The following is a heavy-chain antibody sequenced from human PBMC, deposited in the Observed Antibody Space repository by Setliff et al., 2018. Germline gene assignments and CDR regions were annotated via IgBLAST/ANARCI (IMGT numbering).Heavy chain of an antibody. J-gene: IGHJ6*02. CDR1: GLTFSSYG. CDR2: IWYDGSNK. Sequence: PGGSLRLSCAASGLTFSSYGMHWVRQAPGKGLEWVAVIWYDGSNKYYADSVKGRFTISRDNSKNTLYLQMNSLRAEDTAVYYCAKDPTSRYYNFWSGYFTDDYYYYYGMDVWGQGTTVTVSS. CDR3: AKDPTSRYYNFWSGYFTDDYYYYYGMDV. D-gene: IGHD3-3*01. V-gene: IGHV3-33*06.